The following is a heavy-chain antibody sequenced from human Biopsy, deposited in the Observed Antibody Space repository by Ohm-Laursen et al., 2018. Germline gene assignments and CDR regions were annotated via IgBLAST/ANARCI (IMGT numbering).Heavy chain of an antibody. D-gene: IGHD4-23*01. CDR3: ASRSDDFGGMYFHR. V-gene: IGHV4-59*11. J-gene: IGHJ4*02. CDR2: ISYTGYT. CDR1: GGSFTGHY. Sequence: SETLSLTCTVSGGSFTGHYWSWIRQPPGKGLEWIGHISYTGYTSYNASLKSRVTISVDTCRNHFSLRLSSLTAADTAVYYCASRSDDFGGMYFHRWGQGTLVTVSS.